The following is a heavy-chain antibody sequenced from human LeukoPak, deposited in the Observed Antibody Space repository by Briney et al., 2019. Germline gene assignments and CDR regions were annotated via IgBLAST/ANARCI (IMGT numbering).Heavy chain of an antibody. CDR2: FDPEDGET. Sequence: ASVKVSCKAPGYTLSELSIHWVRQPSGKGLEWMGAFDPEDGETIYAQKFQGRATMTADTSTDTAYMELSSLTSDDTAVYYCARMGPPNTMVRGSIPPPYNWFDPWGQGTLVTVSS. D-gene: IGHD3-10*01. J-gene: IGHJ5*02. CDR3: ARMGPPNTMVRGSIPPPYNWFDP. V-gene: IGHV1-24*01. CDR1: GYTLSELS.